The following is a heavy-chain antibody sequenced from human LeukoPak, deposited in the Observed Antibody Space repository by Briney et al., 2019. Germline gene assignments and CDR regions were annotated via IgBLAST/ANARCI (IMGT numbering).Heavy chain of an antibody. D-gene: IGHD1-26*01. CDR1: GFGFSSSG. J-gene: IGHJ6*02. CDR2: IRYDGSEK. Sequence: GGSLRLSCAASGFGFSSSGMHWVRQAPGKGLEWVAFIRYDGSEKYYTDSVKGRFTISRDNSKNTVYLQMNSLRVDDTAIYYCARVCGTYPCYYGMDVWGQGATVTVSS. CDR3: ARVCGTYPCYYGMDV. V-gene: IGHV3-30*02.